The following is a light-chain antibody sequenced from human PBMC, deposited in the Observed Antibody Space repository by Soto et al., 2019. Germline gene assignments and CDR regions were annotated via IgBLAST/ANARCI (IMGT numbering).Light chain of an antibody. Sequence: EVVLTQSPGTLSLSPRERATLSCRAGQSVSNNYLAWYQHEPGQAPRLLIYGASNRSPGIPDRFSGSGSGPDFTLTISRLEPEDLAVYYCQQYAASPRTFGQGTLVEVK. CDR1: QSVSNNY. CDR2: GAS. CDR3: QQYAASPRT. J-gene: IGKJ1*01. V-gene: IGKV3-20*01.